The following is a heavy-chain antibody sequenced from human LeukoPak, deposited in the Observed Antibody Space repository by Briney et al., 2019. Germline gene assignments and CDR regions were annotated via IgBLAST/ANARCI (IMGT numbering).Heavy chain of an antibody. J-gene: IGHJ3*02. CDR3: ARDLLKWELPYGDDAFDI. CDR2: IYYSGST. CDR1: GGSISSGDYY. D-gene: IGHD1-26*01. V-gene: IGHV4-30-4*08. Sequence: SETLSLTCTVSGGSISSGDYYWSWIRQPPGKGPEWIGYIYYSGSTYYNPSLKSRVTISVDTSKNQFSLKLSSVTAADTAVYYCARDLLKWELPYGDDAFDIWGQGTMVTVSS.